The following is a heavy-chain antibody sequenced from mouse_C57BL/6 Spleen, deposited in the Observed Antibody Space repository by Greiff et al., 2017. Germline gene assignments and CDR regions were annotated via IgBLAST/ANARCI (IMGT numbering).Heavy chain of an antibody. CDR1: GYTFTSYW. CDR2: IHPNSGST. J-gene: IGHJ4*01. V-gene: IGHV1-64*01. CDR3: ARPLDGSSVYYAMDY. Sequence: VQLQQPGAELVKPGASVKLSCKASGYTFTSYWMHWVKQRPGQGLEWIGMIHPNSGSTNYNEKFKSKATLTVDKSSSTAYMQLSSLTSEDSAVYYCARPLDGSSVYYAMDYWGQGTSVTVSS. D-gene: IGHD1-1*01.